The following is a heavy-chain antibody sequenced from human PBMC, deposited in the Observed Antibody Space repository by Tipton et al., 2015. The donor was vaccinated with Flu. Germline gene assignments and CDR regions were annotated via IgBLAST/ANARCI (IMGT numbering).Heavy chain of an antibody. J-gene: IGHJ4*02. CDR1: GASISSSGYY. CDR2: ISDSGKT. Sequence: LRLSCSVSGASISSSGYYWTWIRQQPGMGLEWMGYISDSGKTYYNPSLNSRVTISLDTSKNQFSLVMNSVTAADTAVYYCARGIGGYNYLDFWGQGTLVIVSS. D-gene: IGHD3-10*01. V-gene: IGHV4-31*02. CDR3: ARGIGGYNYLDF.